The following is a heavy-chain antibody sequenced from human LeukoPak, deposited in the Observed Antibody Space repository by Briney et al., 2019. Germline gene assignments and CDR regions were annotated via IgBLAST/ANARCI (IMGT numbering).Heavy chain of an antibody. CDR3: ASGYCSGGTCYDY. D-gene: IGHD2-15*01. J-gene: IGHJ4*02. CDR1: GFAFSDYY. Sequence: GGSLRLSCAASGFAFSDYYMSWIRQAPGKGLEWVSYISSTGGTISYADSVKGRFTISRDNAKNSLYLQMNILRAEDTAVYYCASGYCSGGTCYDYWGQGTLVTVSS. V-gene: IGHV3-11*01. CDR2: ISSTGGTI.